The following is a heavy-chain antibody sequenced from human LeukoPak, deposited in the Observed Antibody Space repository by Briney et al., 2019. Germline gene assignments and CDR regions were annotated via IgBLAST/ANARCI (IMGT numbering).Heavy chain of an antibody. J-gene: IGHJ4*02. V-gene: IGHV1-18*01. CDR2: ISAYNGNT. Sequence: ASVKVSCKASGYTFTSYGISWVRQAPGQGLEWMGWISAYNGNTNYAQKLQGRVTMTTDTSTSTAYMELRSLRSDDTAVYYCARDRSDKVAGNLWSGYPTSNYWGQGTLVTVSS. CDR1: GYTFTSYG. CDR3: ARDRSDKVAGNLWSGYPTSNY. D-gene: IGHD3-3*01.